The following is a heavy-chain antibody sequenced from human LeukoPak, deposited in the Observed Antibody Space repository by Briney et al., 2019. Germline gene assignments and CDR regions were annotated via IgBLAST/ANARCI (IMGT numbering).Heavy chain of an antibody. CDR1: GGSIGPYY. CDR2: IYTTGTA. Sequence: SETLSLTCIISGGSIGPYYWSWIRQAAGKGPEWIGRIYTTGTADYNPSLKGRVFLSVDTSKNQFSLKVTSVTAADTAVYYCVRDDTEFTMFRGVNDNTFDIWGQGTMVTVSS. CDR3: VRDDTEFTMFRGVNDNTFDI. V-gene: IGHV4-4*07. J-gene: IGHJ3*02. D-gene: IGHD3-10*01.